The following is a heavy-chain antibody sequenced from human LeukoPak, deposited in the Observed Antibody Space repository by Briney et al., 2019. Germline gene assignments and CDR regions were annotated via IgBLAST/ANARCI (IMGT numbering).Heavy chain of an antibody. CDR3: ARVPTLDYGRVKDWFDP. D-gene: IGHD4-17*01. CDR1: GYTFTGYY. Sequence: ASVKVSCKASGYTFTGYYMHWVRQAPGQGLEWMGWINPNSGGTNYAQKLQGRVTMTTDTSTSTAYMELRSLRSDDTAVYYCARVPTLDYGRVKDWFDPWGQGTLVTVSS. V-gene: IGHV1-2*02. J-gene: IGHJ5*02. CDR2: INPNSGGT.